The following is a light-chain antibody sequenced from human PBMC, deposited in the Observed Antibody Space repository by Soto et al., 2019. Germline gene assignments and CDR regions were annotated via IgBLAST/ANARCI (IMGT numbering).Light chain of an antibody. CDR3: SSFTRGHSWV. CDR1: SSNIGAGYD. Sequence: QSVLTQPPSVSGAPGQRVTISCTGSSSNIGAGYDVHWYQQLPGTAPKLLIYGNSNRPSGVPDRFSGSKSGTSASLAITGLQAEDEADYYCSSFTRGHSWVFGGGTKLTVL. CDR2: GNS. J-gene: IGLJ3*02. V-gene: IGLV1-40*01.